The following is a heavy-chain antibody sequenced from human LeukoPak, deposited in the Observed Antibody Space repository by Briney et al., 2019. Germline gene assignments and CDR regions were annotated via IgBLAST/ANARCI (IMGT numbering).Heavy chain of an antibody. CDR2: INDGGGGT. D-gene: IGHD3-22*01. J-gene: IGHJ4*02. Sequence: AGGSLRLSCAASGFTFSTYAMSWVRQAPGKGLQWVSRINDGGGGTSYADSVKGRFTISRHNSKNTLYLQMNSLRAEDTAVYYCARGDYYDSWGQGTLVTVSS. V-gene: IGHV3-23*01. CDR3: ARGDYYDS. CDR1: GFTFSTYA.